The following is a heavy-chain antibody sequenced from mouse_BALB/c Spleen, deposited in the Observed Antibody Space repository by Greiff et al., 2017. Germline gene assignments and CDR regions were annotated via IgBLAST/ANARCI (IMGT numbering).Heavy chain of an antibody. CDR3: ARDEGTTVPWFAY. Sequence: VHLVESGPGLVAPSQSLSITCTVSGFSLTSYGVHWVRQPPGKGLEWLGVIWAGGSTNYNSALMSRLSISKDNSKSQVFLKMNSLQTDDTAMYYCARDEGTTVPWFAYWGQGTLVTVSA. CDR2: IWAGGST. D-gene: IGHD1-1*01. V-gene: IGHV2-9*02. J-gene: IGHJ3*01. CDR1: GFSLTSYG.